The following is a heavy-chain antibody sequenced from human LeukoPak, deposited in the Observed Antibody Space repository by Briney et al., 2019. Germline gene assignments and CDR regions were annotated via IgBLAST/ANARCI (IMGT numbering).Heavy chain of an antibody. J-gene: IGHJ6*02. CDR2: INTDGSST. CDR3: AGPSPIPDYYFGMDV. V-gene: IGHV3-74*03. CDR1: GFTFSTYW. Sequence: PGGSLRLSCTASGFTFSTYWMHWVRQAPGKGLAWVSRINTDGSSTTYADSVRGRFTVSRDNAKNTLYLQMNSLSAEDTAVYYCAGPSPIPDYYFGMDVWGQGTTVTVSS. D-gene: IGHD2-21*01.